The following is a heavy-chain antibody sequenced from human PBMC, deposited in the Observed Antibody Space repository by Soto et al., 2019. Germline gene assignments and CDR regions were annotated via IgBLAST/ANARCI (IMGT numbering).Heavy chain of an antibody. CDR3: ALHWAAQYGDFRNFDP. Sequence: QLQLRESGPGLVKPSETLSLKCTVAGGSMADFGLYWGWVRQSPGKGLEWIATISNTGDSYFNPSLQCRLPMSIDTSKKQVSLSLRSVTAADSSLYYWALHWAAQYGDFRNFDPWGPGTLVTVSS. V-gene: IGHV4-39*01. J-gene: IGHJ5*02. CDR1: GGSMADFGLY. D-gene: IGHD4-17*01. CDR2: ISNTGDS.